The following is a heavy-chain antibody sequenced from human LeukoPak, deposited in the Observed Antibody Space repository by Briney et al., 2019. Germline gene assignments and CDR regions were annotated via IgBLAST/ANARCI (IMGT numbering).Heavy chain of an antibody. V-gene: IGHV3-74*01. CDR1: GFTFSNYW. CDR3: ARAERYSYGYC. D-gene: IGHD5-18*01. CDR2: INSDGINT. Sequence: PGGSLRLSCAASGFTFSNYWMHWVRQAPGKGLVWVSRINSDGINTIYADSVKGRFTISRDNSKNTLYLQMNSLRAEDTAVYYCARAERYSYGYCWGQGTLVTVSS. J-gene: IGHJ4*02.